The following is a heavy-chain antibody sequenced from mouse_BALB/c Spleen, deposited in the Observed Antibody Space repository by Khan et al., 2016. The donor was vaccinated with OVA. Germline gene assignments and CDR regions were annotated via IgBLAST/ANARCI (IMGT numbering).Heavy chain of an antibody. CDR1: GYSFTGYF. J-gene: IGHJ2*01. CDR2: INPHIGET. V-gene: IGHV1-20*02. Sequence: EVQLQESGPELVRPAASVKISCKTSGYSFTGYFMNWVMQSHGKSLEWIGRINPHIGETFYNQRFKDKATLTVDESSSTSHMELRILASEDSAVYYCTRIYRSDFDYWGQGTTLTVSS. D-gene: IGHD1-1*01. CDR3: TRIYRSDFDY.